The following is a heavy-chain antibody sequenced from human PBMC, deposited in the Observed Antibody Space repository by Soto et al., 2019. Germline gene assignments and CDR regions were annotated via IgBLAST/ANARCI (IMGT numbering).Heavy chain of an antibody. D-gene: IGHD2-2*03. Sequence: SETLALTCAVYGGSFSNYYWSWIRQPPGKGLEWMGEINPSGSPNYSPSLKSRVTISVDTSKDQFSLKLSSVTAADTAVYYCASGWMAAFDNWGQGTLVTVSS. CDR2: INPSGSP. V-gene: IGHV4-34*01. J-gene: IGHJ4*02. CDR3: ASGWMAAFDN. CDR1: GGSFSNYY.